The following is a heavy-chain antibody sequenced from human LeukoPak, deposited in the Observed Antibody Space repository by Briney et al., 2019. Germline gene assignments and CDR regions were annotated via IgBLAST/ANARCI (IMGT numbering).Heavy chain of an antibody. D-gene: IGHD2-21*02. CDR2: LYYTGAT. V-gene: IGHV4-38-2*02. J-gene: IGHJ4*02. CDR3: ARDLKGCFGDRCSYYFDY. CDR1: RFSLTTGHS. Sequence: SETLSLTCTVSRFSLTTGHSWGWIRQPPGKGLEWIGSLYYTGATYDNPSLKSRATISVDTSKNQFSLKLNSVTAADTAVYYCARDLKGCFGDRCSYYFDYWGQGTLVTVSS.